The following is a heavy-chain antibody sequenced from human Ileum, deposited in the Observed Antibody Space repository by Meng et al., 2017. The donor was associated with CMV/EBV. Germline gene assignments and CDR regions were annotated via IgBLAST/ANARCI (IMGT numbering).Heavy chain of an antibody. D-gene: IGHD4-17*01. V-gene: IGHV4-4*07. J-gene: IGHJ4*02. CDR2: IYVSGST. Sequence: LPESGHVRRMPPETLSLTCRISGASTSLYYRNWSPQTAGKGLKWIDRIYVSGSTNYNSSLRSRITLSVDKAKNQFSLNLNSVTAADTAVYYCARDQDYGLLDSWGQGTLVTVSS. CDR3: ARDQDYGLLDS. CDR1: GASTSLYY.